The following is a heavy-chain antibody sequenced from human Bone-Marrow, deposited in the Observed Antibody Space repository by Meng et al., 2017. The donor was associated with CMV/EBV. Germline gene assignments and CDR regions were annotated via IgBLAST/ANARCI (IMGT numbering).Heavy chain of an antibody. CDR1: GDTFNSYT. CDR2: ISPFLGIA. CDR3: ARGPVGNWNYAR. Sequence: SVKVSCKASGDTFNSYTISWVRQAPGQGLEWMGRISPFLGIANYAQKFQGRVTITADKSTSTAYMELSSLRSEDTAVYYCARGPVGNWNYARWAQGTLVTVSS. D-gene: IGHD1-7*01. V-gene: IGHV1-69*02. J-gene: IGHJ4*02.